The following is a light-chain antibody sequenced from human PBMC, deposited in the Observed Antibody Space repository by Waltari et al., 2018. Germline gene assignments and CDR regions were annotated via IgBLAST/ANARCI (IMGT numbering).Light chain of an antibody. Sequence: IVMTQSPLSLPVTPGEPASLTCRSRHNLLHSNEYKDLAWYLQKPGQSPQLLIYLPSNLASGGPDRCSGSGSGTDFTLKISRVEAEDVGLYYCMQALQTPYTFGQRTKLEIK. V-gene: IGKV2-28*01. CDR3: MQALQTPYT. CDR1: HNLLHSNEYKD. CDR2: LPS. J-gene: IGKJ2*01.